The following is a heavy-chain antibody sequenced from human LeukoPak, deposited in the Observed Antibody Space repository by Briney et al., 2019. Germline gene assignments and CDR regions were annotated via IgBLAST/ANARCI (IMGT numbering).Heavy chain of an antibody. J-gene: IGHJ5*02. V-gene: IGHV4-31*03. CDR1: GDSINSPCY. D-gene: IGHD1-1*01. CDR3: ARWEVTSSTNGGTPNGNDA. Sequence: SETLSLTCTVSGDSINSPCYCSWLRPYPGKGLGWIGYIHYSGSANYNPSLKSRLTMSVDTSNHQFSLRLTSVTDADTAVYYCARWEVTSSTNGGTPNGNDAWGQGTLVTVSS. CDR2: IHYSGSA.